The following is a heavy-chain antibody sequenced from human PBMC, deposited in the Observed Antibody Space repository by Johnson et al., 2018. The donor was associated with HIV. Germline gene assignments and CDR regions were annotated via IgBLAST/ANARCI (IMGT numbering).Heavy chain of an antibody. CDR1: GFTLSHYG. D-gene: IGHD1-26*01. Sequence: QVQLVESGGGVVQPGRSLRLSCAASGFTLSHYGMHWVRQAPGKGPEWVALISYDGSNAYYADSVKGRFTVSRENAKNSLYLQMNSLRAGDTAVYYCARARGATWDAFDIWGQGTMVTVSS. CDR3: ARARGATWDAFDI. V-gene: IGHV3-30*03. CDR2: ISYDGSNA. J-gene: IGHJ3*02.